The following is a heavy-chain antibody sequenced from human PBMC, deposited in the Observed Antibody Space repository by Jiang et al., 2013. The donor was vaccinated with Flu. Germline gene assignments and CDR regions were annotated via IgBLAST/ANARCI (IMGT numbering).Heavy chain of an antibody. CDR3: ARGGDYYYDSSGPPLPNWFDP. CDR1: GYTFTGYY. Sequence: GAEVKKPGASVKVSCKASGYTFTGYYMHWVRQAPGQGLEWMGWINPNSGGTNYAQKFQGRVTMTRDTSISTAYMELSRLRSDDTAVYYCARGGDYYYDSSGPPLPNWFDPWGQGTLVTV. CDR2: INPNSGGT. J-gene: IGHJ5*02. D-gene: IGHD3-22*01. V-gene: IGHV1-2*02.